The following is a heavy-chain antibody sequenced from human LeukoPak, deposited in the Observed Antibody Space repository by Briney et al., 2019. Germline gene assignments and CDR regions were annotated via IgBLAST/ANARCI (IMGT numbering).Heavy chain of an antibody. CDR2: ISAYNGKT. CDR1: VYSFTTYG. D-gene: IGHD6-6*01. V-gene: IGHV1-18*01. CDR3: ARDMIAARPNWFDR. Sequence: AAVRVSFKSSVYSFTTYGISWVRQAPGQGGGRMGWISAYNGKTNYTQKLQGRVTLTTETTTSTAYMELRSLRYHDTAVYYCARDMIAARPNWFDRWGQGTLVTVSS. J-gene: IGHJ5*02.